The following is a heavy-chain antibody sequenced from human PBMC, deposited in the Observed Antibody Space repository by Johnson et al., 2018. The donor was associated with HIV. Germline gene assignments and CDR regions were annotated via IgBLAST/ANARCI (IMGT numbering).Heavy chain of an antibody. CDR1: GFTVSSNY. D-gene: IGHD5-24*01. V-gene: IGHV3-66*01. J-gene: IGHJ3*02. CDR2: IYSGGST. CDR3: AKDEGDGYRHDAFDI. Sequence: VQLVESGGGLVQPGGSLRLSCAASGFTVSSNYMSWVRQAPGKGLEWVSVIYSGGSTYYADSVKGRFTISRDNSKNTLYLQMNSLRAEDTAVYYCAKDEGDGYRHDAFDIWGQGTMVNVSS.